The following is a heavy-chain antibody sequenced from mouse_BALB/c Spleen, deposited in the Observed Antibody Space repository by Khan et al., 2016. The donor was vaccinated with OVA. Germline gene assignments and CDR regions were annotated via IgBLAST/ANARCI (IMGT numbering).Heavy chain of an antibody. V-gene: IGHV5-9-3*01. CDR2: ISSGATYT. J-gene: IGHJ1*01. CDR1: GFTFSSYA. Sequence: EVQLVESGGGLVKPGGSLKLSCAASGFTFSSYAMSWVRQTPEKRLEWVATISSGATYTFYSDSVKGRFTISRDDAKNTLYLQMSSLRSEDTAMYYCAMPPITTVVATSYWFFDVWGAGTTVTVST. D-gene: IGHD1-1*01. CDR3: AMPPITTVVATSYWFFDV.